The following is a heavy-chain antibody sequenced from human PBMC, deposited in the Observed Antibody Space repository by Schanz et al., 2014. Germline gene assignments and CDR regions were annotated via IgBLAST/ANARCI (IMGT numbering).Heavy chain of an antibody. V-gene: IGHV3-33*01. CDR2: IWYDGSNK. CDR1: GFTFSSYG. J-gene: IGHJ4*02. Sequence: VQLVESGGGLAQPGGSLRLSCAASGFTFSSYGMHWVRQAPGKGLEWVAIIWYDGSNKYYADSVKGRFTISRDNSKNTLFLQMSSLRAEDTAVYYCARDGDFDYWGQGTLVTVSS. CDR3: ARDGDFDY.